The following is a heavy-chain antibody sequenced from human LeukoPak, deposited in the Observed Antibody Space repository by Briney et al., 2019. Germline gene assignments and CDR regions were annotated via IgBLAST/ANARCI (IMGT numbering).Heavy chain of an antibody. CDR3: ARDGYSGYGFLDV. D-gene: IGHD5-12*01. Sequence: GGSLRLSCAASGFTFSDHYMDWVRQAPGKGLEWVGRTRNKANSYTTEYAASVKGRFTISRDDSKNSLYLQMSSLKTEDTAVYYCARDGYSGYGFLDVWGKGTTVTVSS. V-gene: IGHV3-72*01. CDR1: GFTFSDHY. J-gene: IGHJ6*04. CDR2: TRNKANSYTT.